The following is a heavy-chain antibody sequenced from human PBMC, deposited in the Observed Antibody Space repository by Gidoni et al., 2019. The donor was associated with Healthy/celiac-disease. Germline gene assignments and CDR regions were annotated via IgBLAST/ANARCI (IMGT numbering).Heavy chain of an antibody. CDR2: IIQLFGTA. D-gene: IGHD3-22*01. Sequence: QVQLVQAGAEVKKPGASVNVSCKASGVTFSSYAIIWVRQATGQGLEGMGGIIQLFGTANDAQKFKGRVTMTADESTSTAYMELSSLRSEDTAVYYCARGREDYYSSSGYTYYFDYWGQGTLVTVSS. J-gene: IGHJ4*02. V-gene: IGHV1-69*01. CDR1: GVTFSSYA. CDR3: ARGREDYYSSSGYTYYFDY.